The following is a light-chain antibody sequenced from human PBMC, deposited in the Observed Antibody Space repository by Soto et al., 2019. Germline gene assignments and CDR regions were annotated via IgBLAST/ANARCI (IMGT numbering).Light chain of an antibody. V-gene: IGLV3-21*01. CDR1: NIGSRG. J-gene: IGLJ2*01. Sequence: SYELTQPPSVSVAPGKTARILCGGYNIGSRGVHWFQQKPGQAPVLVMSYGDVRPSGIPERFSGSNSGNTATLTISRVGAGDEADYYCQVWDTSLYPRVVFGGGTKLTVL. CDR2: YGD. CDR3: QVWDTSLYPRVV.